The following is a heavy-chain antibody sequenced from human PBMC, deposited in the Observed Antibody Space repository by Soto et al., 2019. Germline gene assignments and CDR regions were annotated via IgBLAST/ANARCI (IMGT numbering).Heavy chain of an antibody. Sequence: QVQLQESGPGLVKSSETLSLICFVSGEALGSGQSYWNWIRQAPGKGLEWIGQTFVTGATKYSASLNSRVTMSVDTSKTQISLTLTSVTAAHSATYFCARGRSDSAGSSFGRRMDVWGQGTTVTVSS. D-gene: IGHD3-10*01. J-gene: IGHJ6*02. CDR2: TFVTGAT. CDR1: GEALGSGQSY. V-gene: IGHV4-61*01. CDR3: ARGRSDSAGSSFGRRMDV.